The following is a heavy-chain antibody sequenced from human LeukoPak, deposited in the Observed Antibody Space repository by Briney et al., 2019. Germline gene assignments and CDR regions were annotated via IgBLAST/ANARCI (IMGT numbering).Heavy chain of an antibody. CDR1: GGSISSGGYY. V-gene: IGHV4-31*03. D-gene: IGHD2-21*01. CDR2: IYYSGST. Sequence: SETLSLTCTVSGGSISSGGYYWSWIRQHPGKGLEWIGYIYYSGSTYYNPSLKSRVTISVDTSKNQFSPKLSSVTAADTAVYYCARGSDSGNMDVWGKGTTVTVSS. J-gene: IGHJ6*03. CDR3: ARGSDSGNMDV.